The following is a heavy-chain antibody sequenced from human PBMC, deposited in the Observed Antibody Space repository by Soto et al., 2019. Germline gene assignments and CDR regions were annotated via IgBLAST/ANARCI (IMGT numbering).Heavy chain of an antibody. V-gene: IGHV4-59*08. CDR1: GGSISSYY. CDR2: IYYSGST. D-gene: IGHD3-3*01. CDR3: ARHGGLRFLEWLSGTPDPLFDY. Sequence: SETLSLTCTVSGGSISSYYWSWIRQPPGKGLEWIGYIYYSGSTNYNPSLKSRVTISVDTSKNQFSLKLSSVTAVDTAVYYCARHGGLRFLEWLSGTPDPLFDYWGQGTLVTVSS. J-gene: IGHJ4*02.